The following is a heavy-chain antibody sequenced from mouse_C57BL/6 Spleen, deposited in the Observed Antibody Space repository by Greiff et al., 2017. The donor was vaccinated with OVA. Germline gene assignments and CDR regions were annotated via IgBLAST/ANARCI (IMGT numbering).Heavy chain of an antibody. Sequence: EVKLVESGGDLVKPGGSLKLSCAASGFTFSSYGMSWVRQTPDKRLEWVATISSGGSYTYYPDSVKGRFTISRDNAKNTLYLQMSSLKSEDTAMYYCARLDYDYDGYAMDYWGQGTSVTVSS. CDR2: ISSGGSYT. J-gene: IGHJ4*01. D-gene: IGHD2-4*01. CDR1: GFTFSSYG. V-gene: IGHV5-6*01. CDR3: ARLDYDYDGYAMDY.